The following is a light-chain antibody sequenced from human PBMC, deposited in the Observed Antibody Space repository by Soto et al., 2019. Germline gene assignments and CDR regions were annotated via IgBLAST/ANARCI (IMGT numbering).Light chain of an antibody. V-gene: IGKV3-15*01. CDR1: QSVFSS. Sequence: EIVMTQSPATLSVSPGERATLSCRASQSVFSSLAWYQQKPGQAPRLLIYGAATRATGIPARFSGSGSGTEFTLTISSLQSEDFAVYYCQQYHNCPASGQGTKMDIK. CDR3: QQYHNCPA. CDR2: GAA. J-gene: IGKJ1*01.